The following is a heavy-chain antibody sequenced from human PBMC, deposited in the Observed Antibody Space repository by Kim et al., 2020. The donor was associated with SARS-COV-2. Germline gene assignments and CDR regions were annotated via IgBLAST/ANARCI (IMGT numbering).Heavy chain of an antibody. D-gene: IGHD3-10*01. CDR1: GFTFSSYS. CDR3: ARGGSVYGSGSYPRYYGMDV. V-gene: IGHV3-21*01. J-gene: IGHJ6*02. Sequence: GGSLRLSCAASGFTFSSYSMNWVRQAPGKGLEWVSSISSSSSYIYYADSVKGRFTISRDNAKNSLYLQMNSLRAEDTAVYYCARGGSVYGSGSYPRYYGMDVWGQGTTVTVSS. CDR2: ISSSSSYI.